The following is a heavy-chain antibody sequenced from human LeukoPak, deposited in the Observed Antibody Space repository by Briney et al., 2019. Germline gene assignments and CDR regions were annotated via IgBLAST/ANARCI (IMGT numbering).Heavy chain of an antibody. CDR3: AKPTTYYYDSSGYSDDY. Sequence: PGGSLRLSCAASGFTFSSYAMSWVRQAPGKGLEWVSAISGSGGSTYYADSVKGRFTISRDNSKNALYLQMNSLRAEDTAVYYCAKPTTYYYDSSGYSDDYWGQGTLVTVSS. CDR2: ISGSGGST. CDR1: GFTFSSYA. J-gene: IGHJ4*02. D-gene: IGHD3-22*01. V-gene: IGHV3-23*01.